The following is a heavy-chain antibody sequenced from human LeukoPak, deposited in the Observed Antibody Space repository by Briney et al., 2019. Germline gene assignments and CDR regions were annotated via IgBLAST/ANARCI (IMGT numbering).Heavy chain of an antibody. CDR3: AKGGFTGRFDP. V-gene: IGHV3-23*01. J-gene: IGHJ5*02. CDR2: ISAGGGST. D-gene: IGHD3-10*01. CDR1: GFTFSSYA. Sequence: GGSLRLSCAASGFTFSSYAMSWVRQAPGKGLEWVSAISAGGGSTYYADSVKGRFTISRDNSKNTLYLQMNSLRVEDTAVYNCAKGGFTGRFDPWGQGTLVTVSS.